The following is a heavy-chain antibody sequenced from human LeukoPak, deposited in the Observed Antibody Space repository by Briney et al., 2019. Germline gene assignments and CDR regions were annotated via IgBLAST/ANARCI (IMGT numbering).Heavy chain of an antibody. CDR1: RYTLTQLS. CDR3: ATDRRYYYDSSGYYPYDAFDI. J-gene: IGHJ3*02. D-gene: IGHD3-22*01. CDR2: FDPEDGET. V-gene: IGHV1-24*01. Sequence: ASVKVSCKVSRYTLTQLSMHWVRQAPAKRLEWMGGFDPEDGETIYAQKFQGRVTMTEDTSTDTAYMELSSLRSEDTAVYYCATDRRYYYDSSGYYPYDAFDIWGQGTMVTVSS.